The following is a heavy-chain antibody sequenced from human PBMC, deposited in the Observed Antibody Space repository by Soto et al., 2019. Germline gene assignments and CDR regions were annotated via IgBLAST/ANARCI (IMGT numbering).Heavy chain of an antibody. J-gene: IGHJ5*02. CDR1: GFFFSAYC. CDR3: ARRPEGFHPLSNNWFDP. Sequence: GGSLRLSCAASGFFFSAYCMSWVRQAPGKGLEWVASIKQDGSETYYLDSVKGRFTFSRDNAKNSLDLQMSRLRAEDTAVYYCARRPEGFHPLSNNWFDPWGHGTPVTVSS. V-gene: IGHV3-7*01. CDR2: IKQDGSET. D-gene: IGHD3-10*01.